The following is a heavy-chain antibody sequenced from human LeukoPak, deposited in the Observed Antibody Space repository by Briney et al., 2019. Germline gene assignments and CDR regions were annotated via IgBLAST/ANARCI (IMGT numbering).Heavy chain of an antibody. CDR1: GYTLTELS. Sequence: ASVKVSCKVSGYTLTELSMHWVRQAPGKGLEWMGGFDPEDGETIYAQKFQGRVTMTEDTSTDTAYMELSSLRSEDTAVYYCATDPPLGDFDWLSPGYWGQGTLVTVSS. CDR2: FDPEDGET. J-gene: IGHJ4*02. V-gene: IGHV1-24*01. CDR3: ATDPPLGDFDWLSPGY. D-gene: IGHD3-9*01.